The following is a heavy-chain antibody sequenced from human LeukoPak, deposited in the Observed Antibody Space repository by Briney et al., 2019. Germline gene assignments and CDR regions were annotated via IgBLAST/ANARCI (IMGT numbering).Heavy chain of an antibody. CDR2: ISYDGSNK. J-gene: IGHJ4*02. CDR1: GFTFSSYA. Sequence: GGSLRLSCAASGFTFSSYAMPWVRQAPGKGLEWVAVISYDGSNKYYADSVKGRFTISRDNSKNTLYLQMNSLRADDTAVYYCARAYYDFWSGYSYFDYWGQGTLVTVSS. V-gene: IGHV3-30-3*01. D-gene: IGHD3-3*01. CDR3: ARAYYDFWSGYSYFDY.